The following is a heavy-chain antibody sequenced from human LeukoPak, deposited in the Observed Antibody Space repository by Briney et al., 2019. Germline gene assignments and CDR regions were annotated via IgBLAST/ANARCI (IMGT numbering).Heavy chain of an antibody. CDR1: GFTFGSYA. CDR2: VTGSGGST. V-gene: IGHV3-23*01. Sequence: PGGSLRLSCAASGFTFGSYAVTWVRQAPGKGLEWVSGVTGSGGSTFYADSVKGRFTISRDNSKNTLYLQMNSLRAEDTAVYYCAKAPIHYYESCGSIWGQGTRVTVSS. J-gene: IGHJ3*02. CDR3: AKAPIHYYESCGSI. D-gene: IGHD3-22*01.